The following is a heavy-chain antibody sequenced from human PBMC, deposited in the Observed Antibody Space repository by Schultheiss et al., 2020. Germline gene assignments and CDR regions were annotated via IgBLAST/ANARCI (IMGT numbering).Heavy chain of an antibody. D-gene: IGHD3-22*01. CDR3: ARITHNAWYYYDSSGYYYFDY. Sequence: GGSLRLSCAASGFTVSSNYMSWVRQAPGKGLEWVSVIYSGGSTYYADSVKGRFTISRDNSKNTLYLQMNSLRAEDTAVYYCARITHNAWYYYDSSGYYYFDYWGQGTLVTVSS. V-gene: IGHV3-66*01. J-gene: IGHJ4*02. CDR2: IYSGGST. CDR1: GFTVSSNY.